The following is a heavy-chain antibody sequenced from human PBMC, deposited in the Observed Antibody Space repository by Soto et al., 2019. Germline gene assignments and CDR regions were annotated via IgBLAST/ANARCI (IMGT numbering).Heavy chain of an antibody. D-gene: IGHD6-13*01. CDR1: GFTFSSYG. Sequence: PGWSLRLSCAASGFTFSSYGMHWVRQAPGKGLEWVAVIWYDGSNKYYADSVKGRFTISRDNSKNTLYLQMNSLRAEDTAVYYCARDRSYRSSIMDVWGQGTTVTVSS. V-gene: IGHV3-33*01. CDR3: ARDRSYRSSIMDV. J-gene: IGHJ6*02. CDR2: IWYDGSNK.